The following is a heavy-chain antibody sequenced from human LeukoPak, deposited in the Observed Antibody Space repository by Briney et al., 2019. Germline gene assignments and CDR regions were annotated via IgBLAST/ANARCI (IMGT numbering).Heavy chain of an antibody. J-gene: IGHJ3*02. CDR2: IYSSGST. CDR3: ARDSNGDRAFDM. V-gene: IGHV4-4*07. CDR1: GGSISDYY. Sequence: SETLSPTCIVSGGSISDYYWSWIRQPAGRGLEWVGRIYSSGSTNYNTSLKRRVTISVDTSKKQFSLTLTSVTAADTAMYCCARDSNGDRAFDMWGQGTMVTVSP. D-gene: IGHD4-17*01.